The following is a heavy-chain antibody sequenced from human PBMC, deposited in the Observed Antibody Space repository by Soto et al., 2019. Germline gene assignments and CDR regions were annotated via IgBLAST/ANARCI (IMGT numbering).Heavy chain of an antibody. J-gene: IGHJ4*02. CDR2: INPNSGGT. D-gene: IGHD3-3*01. V-gene: IGHV1-2*02. Sequence: ASVKVSCKASGYTFTGYYMHWVRQAPGQGLAWMGWINPNSGGTNYAQKFQGSVTMTRDTSISTAYMELSRLRSDDTAVYYCPRVRYDFWSGYFLDYWGQGTLVTVSS. CDR1: GYTFTGYY. CDR3: PRVRYDFWSGYFLDY.